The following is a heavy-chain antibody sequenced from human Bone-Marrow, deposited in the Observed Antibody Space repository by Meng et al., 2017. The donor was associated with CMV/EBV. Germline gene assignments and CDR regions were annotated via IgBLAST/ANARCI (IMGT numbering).Heavy chain of an antibody. J-gene: IGHJ4*02. CDR1: GYTFTRNA. CDR2: ISTYDGDK. Sequence: RVSCKASGYTFTRNAISWVRPAPGQGLGWMGWISTYDGDKNYAQKIQGRVTMTTDTSTSTAYLDLRDLTSDDTAVYYCARDVGPLDYWGQGTLVTVSS. CDR3: ARDVGPLDY. V-gene: IGHV1-18*01. D-gene: IGHD2-15*01.